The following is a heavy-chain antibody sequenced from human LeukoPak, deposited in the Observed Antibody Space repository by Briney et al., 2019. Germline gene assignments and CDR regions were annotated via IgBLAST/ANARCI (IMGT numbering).Heavy chain of an antibody. CDR3: ARESSDSSGYYYVEGYYFDY. D-gene: IGHD3-22*01. CDR2: ISSSGSTI. Sequence: GGSLRLSCAASGFTFSDYYMSWIRQAPGKGLEWVSYISSSGSTIYYADSVKGRFTISRDNAKNSLYLQMNSLRAEDTAVYYCARESSDSSGYYYVEGYYFDYWGQGTLVTVSS. J-gene: IGHJ4*02. CDR1: GFTFSDYY. V-gene: IGHV3-11*01.